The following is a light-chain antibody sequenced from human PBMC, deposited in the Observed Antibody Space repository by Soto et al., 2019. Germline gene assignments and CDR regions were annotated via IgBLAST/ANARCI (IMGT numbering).Light chain of an antibody. CDR2: DVS. CDR3: SSYTSTNTVV. V-gene: IGLV2-14*03. J-gene: IGLJ2*01. CDR1: SSDVGGYNY. Sequence: QSALTQPASVSGCPGQSITISCTGTSSDVGGYNYVSWYQHHPGKAPKLMIYDVSNRPSGVSNRFSGSKSDNTASLTISGLQAEDEADYYCSSYTSTNTVVFGGGTKLTVL.